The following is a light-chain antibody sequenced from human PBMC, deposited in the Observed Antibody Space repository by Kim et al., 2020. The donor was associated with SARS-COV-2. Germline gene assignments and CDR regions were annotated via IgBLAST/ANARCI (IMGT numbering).Light chain of an antibody. Sequence: VSPGERATLSCSASQSFSSNLAWYQQKPGQAPRLLIYGASTRATGIPTRFSGSGSGTEFTLTISSLQSEDFAVYYCQQYNNWLETFGQGTKVDIK. CDR3: QQYNNWLET. CDR2: GAS. CDR1: QSFSSN. J-gene: IGKJ1*01. V-gene: IGKV3-15*01.